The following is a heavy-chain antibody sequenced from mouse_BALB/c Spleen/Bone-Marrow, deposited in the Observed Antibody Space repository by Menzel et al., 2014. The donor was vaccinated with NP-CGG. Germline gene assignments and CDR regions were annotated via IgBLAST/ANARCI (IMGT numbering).Heavy chain of an antibody. CDR1: GYAFTNYL. V-gene: IGHV1-54*01. Sequence: QVQLQQSGAELVRPGTSVKVSCKASGYAFTNYLIEWVEQRPGRGLEWIGVINPGSGGTNHNEKFKAKATLTADKSSSTAYMQLSSLTSDDSAVYFCARCLTRTSAMDYWGQGTSVTVSS. J-gene: IGHJ4*01. CDR2: INPGSGGT. D-gene: IGHD4-1*01. CDR3: ARCLTRTSAMDY.